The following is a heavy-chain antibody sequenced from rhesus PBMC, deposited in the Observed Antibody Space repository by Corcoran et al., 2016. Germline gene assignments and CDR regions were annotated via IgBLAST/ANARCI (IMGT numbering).Heavy chain of an antibody. D-gene: IGHD6-31*01. CDR3: ARGSGSGWAGFDY. Sequence: QVTLKESGPALVKPTQTLTLTCTFSGFSLTTSGVGVGWIRQPPGKALGWLSLIYWDDGKRHTTTRKSRLTISKDTSKNQVVLTMTNMDPMDTATYYCARGSGSGWAGFDYWGQGVLVTVSS. CDR2: IYWDDGK. V-gene: IGHV2-152*01. J-gene: IGHJ4*01. CDR1: GFSLTTSGVG.